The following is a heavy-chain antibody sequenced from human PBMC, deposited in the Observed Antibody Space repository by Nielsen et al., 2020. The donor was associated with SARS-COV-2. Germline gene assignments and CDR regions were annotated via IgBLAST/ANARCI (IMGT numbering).Heavy chain of an antibody. CDR2: ISAYNGTT. V-gene: IGHV1-18*01. CDR3: ARDHPCSSTSCTPFYYYYGMDV. Sequence: ASVKVSCKASGYTFTSYGISWVRQAPGQGLEWMGWISAYNGTTNYAQKLQGRVTMTTDTSTSTAYMELRSLRSDDTAVYYCARDHPCSSTSCTPFYYYYGMDVWGQGTTVTVSS. CDR1: GYTFTSYG. J-gene: IGHJ6*02. D-gene: IGHD2-2*01.